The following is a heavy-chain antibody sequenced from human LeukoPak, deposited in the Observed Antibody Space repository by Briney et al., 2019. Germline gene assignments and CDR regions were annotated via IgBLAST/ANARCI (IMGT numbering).Heavy chain of an antibody. J-gene: IGHJ5*02. CDR1: GGSISGYY. CDR2: IYYGGST. Sequence: SETLSLTCTVSGGSISGYYWSWIRQPPGKGLEWIGYIYYGGSTYYNPSLKSRVTISVDTSKNQFSLKLSSVTAADTAVYYCARLLWGYGSGSYFIPWGQGTLVTVSS. V-gene: IGHV4-59*08. D-gene: IGHD3-10*01. CDR3: ARLLWGYGSGSYFIP.